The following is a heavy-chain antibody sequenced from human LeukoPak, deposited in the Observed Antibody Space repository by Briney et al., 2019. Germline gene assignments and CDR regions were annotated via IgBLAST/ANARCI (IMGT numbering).Heavy chain of an antibody. CDR1: GGSFSGYY. J-gene: IGHJ4*02. D-gene: IGHD1-26*01. V-gene: IGHV4-34*01. CDR3: ARGGGSVDY. Sequence: SETLALTCAVHGGSFSGYYWSWIRQPPGKGLEWIGEINHSGSTNYNPSLKSRVTISVDTSKNQFSLKLSSVTAADTAVYYCARGGGSVDYWGQGTLVTASS. CDR2: INHSGST.